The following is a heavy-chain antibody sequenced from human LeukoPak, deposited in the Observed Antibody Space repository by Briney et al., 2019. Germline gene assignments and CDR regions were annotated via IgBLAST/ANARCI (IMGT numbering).Heavy chain of an antibody. J-gene: IGHJ5*02. CDR1: GYTFTGYY. V-gene: IGHV1-2*02. Sequence: GASVKVSCKASGYTFTGYYMHWVRQAPGQGLEWMGWINPNSGGTNYAQKFQGRVTMTRDTSISTAYMELSRLRSDDTAVYYCACGPRGYSYRTGWFDPWGQGTLVTVSS. D-gene: IGHD5-18*01. CDR2: INPNSGGT. CDR3: ACGPRGYSYRTGWFDP.